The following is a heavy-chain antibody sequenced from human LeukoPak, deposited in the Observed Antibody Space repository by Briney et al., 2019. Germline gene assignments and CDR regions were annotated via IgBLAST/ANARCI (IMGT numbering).Heavy chain of an antibody. CDR3: AIRWGVSPSCIDS. J-gene: IGHJ4*02. CDR1: GGSIRNNAYY. D-gene: IGHD1-26*01. Sequence: SETLSLTCTVSGGSIRNNAYYWAWIRQPPGKGLEWIGSIYYTGSTYYNPSLKSRVTISVDTSKTQLSLKLSSVTAADTAVYYCAIRWGVSPSCIDSWGRGSLVTVSS. V-gene: IGHV4-39*01. CDR2: IYYTGST.